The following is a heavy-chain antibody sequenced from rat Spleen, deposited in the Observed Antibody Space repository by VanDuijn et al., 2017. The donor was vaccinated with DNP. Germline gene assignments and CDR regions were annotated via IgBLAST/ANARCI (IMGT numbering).Heavy chain of an antibody. CDR2: ISYSGST. CDR3: ARWGYWYFDF. CDR1: GYSITSNY. V-gene: IGHV3-1*01. Sequence: EVQLQESGPGLVKPSQSLSLTCSVTGYSITSNYWGWIRKFPGNKMEWIGHISYSGSTSYNPSLKSRISITRDTSKNQFFLQLNSVTTEETATYYCARWGYWYFDFWGPGTMITVSS. J-gene: IGHJ1*01.